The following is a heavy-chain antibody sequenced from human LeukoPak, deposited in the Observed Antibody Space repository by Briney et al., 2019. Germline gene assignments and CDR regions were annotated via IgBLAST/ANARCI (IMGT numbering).Heavy chain of an antibody. CDR1: GFTFKNYA. CDR3: VKEVIEYYYGSASFHY. CDR2: ISYDGSNK. D-gene: IGHD3-10*01. Sequence: GGSLRLSCEASGFTFKNYAMNWVRQAPGKGLEWVAVISYDGSNKYYADSVKGRFSVSRDHSQNTLFLEMNSLRAEDTAIYYCVKEVIEYYYGSASFHYWGPGTLVTVSS. J-gene: IGHJ4*02. V-gene: IGHV3-30*18.